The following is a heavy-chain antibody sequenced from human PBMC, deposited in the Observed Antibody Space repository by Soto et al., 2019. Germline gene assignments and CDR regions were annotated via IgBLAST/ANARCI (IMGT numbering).Heavy chain of an antibody. D-gene: IGHD6-19*01. CDR3: AKRGAGHYFDY. CDR2: ISGSGGST. J-gene: IGHJ4*02. V-gene: IGHV3-23*01. CDR1: GFTFSSYA. Sequence: EVQLLESGGGLVQPGGSLRLSCAASGFTFSSYAMSWVRQAPGKGLEWVSVISGSGGSTYYADSVKGRFTISRDNSKNPVYLQMNSLRAEDTAVYYCAKRGAGHYFDYWGQGTLVTVSS.